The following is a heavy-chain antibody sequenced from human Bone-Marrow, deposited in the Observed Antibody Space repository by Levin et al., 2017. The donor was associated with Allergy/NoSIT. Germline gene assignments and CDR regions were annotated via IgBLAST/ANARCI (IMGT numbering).Heavy chain of an antibody. CDR2: IDWDDDK. Sequence: SGPTLVKPTQTLTLTCTFSGFSLSTSGMCVSWIRQPPGKALEWLARIDWDDDKYYSTSLKTRPTISKDTSKNQVRRTMTNMDPVDTATYYCARTAQGLRLAAFDIWGQGTMVTVSS. J-gene: IGHJ3*02. CDR3: ARTAQGLRLAAFDI. CDR1: GFSLSTSGMC. D-gene: IGHD5-12*01. V-gene: IGHV2-70*11.